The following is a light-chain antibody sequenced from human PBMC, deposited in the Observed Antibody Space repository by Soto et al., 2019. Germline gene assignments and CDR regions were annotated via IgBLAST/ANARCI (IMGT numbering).Light chain of an antibody. CDR2: EVS. CDR3: SSYTSSSTLYV. J-gene: IGLJ1*01. CDR1: SSDVGRYNY. V-gene: IGLV2-14*01. Sequence: QSALTQPASVSGSPGQPITISCTGSSSDVGRYNYVSWYQHHPGKAPKLMIYEVSNRPSGVSNRFSGSKSGNTASLTISGLQAEDEADYHCSSYTSSSTLYVFGTGTKVTVL.